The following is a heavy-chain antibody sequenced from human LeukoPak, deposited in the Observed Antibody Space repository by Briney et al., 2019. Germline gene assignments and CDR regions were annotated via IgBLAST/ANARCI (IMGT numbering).Heavy chain of an antibody. J-gene: IGHJ2*01. CDR1: GITFSSDE. V-gene: IGHV3-48*03. Sequence: GGSLRLSCAASGITFSSDEMHWVRQAPGKGLEWVSYISNSGSVTHYADSVKDRFTISRDNAKNSLSLQMDSLRAEDTAVYYCARGDDSSGHVDPYYYFDLWGRGTLVTVSS. CDR3: ARGDDSSGHVDPYYYFDL. CDR2: ISNSGSVT. D-gene: IGHD3-22*01.